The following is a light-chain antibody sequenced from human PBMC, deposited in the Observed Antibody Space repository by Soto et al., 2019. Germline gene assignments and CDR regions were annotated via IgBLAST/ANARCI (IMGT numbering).Light chain of an antibody. V-gene: IGLV2-8*01. Sequence: LTQPPSASGSPGQSVTIPCTGTSGDVGAYNYVSWFQQHPGKAPKLMIYEVFKRPSGVPDRFTGSKSGNTASLTVSGLQAEDEADYYCSSYAGNNNYVVFGGGTQLTVL. CDR3: SSYAGNNNYVV. CDR1: SGDVGAYNY. CDR2: EVF. J-gene: IGLJ2*01.